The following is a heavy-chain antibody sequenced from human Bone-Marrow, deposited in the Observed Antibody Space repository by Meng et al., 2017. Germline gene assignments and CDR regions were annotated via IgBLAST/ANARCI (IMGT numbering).Heavy chain of an antibody. CDR2: IIPIFGTA. Sequence: SVKVSCKASGGTFSSYAISWVRQAPGQGLEWMGGIIPIFGTANYAQKFQGRVTITTDESTSTAYMELSSLRSDDTAVYYCARVGWFGEYTLFDYWGQGTLVTVSS. CDR1: GGTFSSYA. D-gene: IGHD3-10*01. CDR3: ARVGWFGEYTLFDY. J-gene: IGHJ4*02. V-gene: IGHV1-69*05.